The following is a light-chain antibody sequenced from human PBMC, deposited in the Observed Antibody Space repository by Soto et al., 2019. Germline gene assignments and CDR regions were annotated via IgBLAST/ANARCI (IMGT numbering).Light chain of an antibody. Sequence: QSALTQPASVSGSPGQSITISCTGTATDVGAYNYVSWYQQHPGRAPKLIIYAVTDRPSGVADRFSGSKSGDTASLTISGIQAKDEAHYYCSSFTSSTTLLFGGGTKLTVL. CDR2: AVT. CDR1: ATDVGAYNY. J-gene: IGLJ2*01. V-gene: IGLV2-14*01. CDR3: SSFTSSTTLL.